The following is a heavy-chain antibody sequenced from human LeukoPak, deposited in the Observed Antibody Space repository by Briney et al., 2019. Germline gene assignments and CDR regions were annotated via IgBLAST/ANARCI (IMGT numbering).Heavy chain of an antibody. J-gene: IGHJ4*02. D-gene: IGHD4-11*01. Sequence: SQALSLTCAVSGDSVSSSSAVWNWIRQSPSRGLEWLGRTYYRSKWHNEYAESVKSRISITSDTSKYQFSLQLNTVTPEDTAEYFCAGTTDYSSFLAFWGQGTLVTVSS. CDR3: AGTTDYSSFLAF. V-gene: IGHV6-1*01. CDR2: TYYRSKWHN. CDR1: GDSVSSSSAV.